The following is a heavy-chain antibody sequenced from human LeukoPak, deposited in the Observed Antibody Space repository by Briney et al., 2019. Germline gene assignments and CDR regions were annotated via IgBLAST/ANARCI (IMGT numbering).Heavy chain of an antibody. CDR3: ARVGDWNDLVY. Sequence: SETLSLTCTVSGGSINSHYWSWIRQPPGRGLEWIGYIYYSGSTTNYNPSLRGRATISVDASKNQFSLRLRSVTAADTAVYYCARVGDWNDLVYWGQGTLVSVSS. CDR1: GGSINSHY. J-gene: IGHJ4*02. D-gene: IGHD1-1*01. CDR2: IYYSGSTT. V-gene: IGHV4-59*11.